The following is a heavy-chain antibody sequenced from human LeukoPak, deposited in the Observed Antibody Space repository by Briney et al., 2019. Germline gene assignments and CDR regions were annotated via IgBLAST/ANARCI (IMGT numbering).Heavy chain of an antibody. Sequence: GGSLRLSCAASGFTFSNYAMNWVRQAPGQGLEWVSAISANGFSTYYADSLKGRFTISRDNSGNTLYLQMNSLRAEDTAVYYCAKTMVSDTHYYYGMDVWGPGTTVTVS. V-gene: IGHV3-23*01. J-gene: IGHJ6*02. CDR2: ISANGFST. D-gene: IGHD2-15*01. CDR3: AKTMVSDTHYYYGMDV. CDR1: GFTFSNYA.